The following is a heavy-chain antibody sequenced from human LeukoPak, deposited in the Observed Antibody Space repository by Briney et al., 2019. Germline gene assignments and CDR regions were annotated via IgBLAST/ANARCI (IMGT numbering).Heavy chain of an antibody. Sequence: KPSETLSLTCAVYGGSFSGYYWSWIRQPPGKGLEWIGEINHSGSTNYNPSLKSRVTISVDTSKNQFSLKLSSVTAADTAVYYCARCRRVFGVVIPNHDAFDIWGQGTMVTVPS. J-gene: IGHJ3*02. V-gene: IGHV4-34*01. CDR3: ARCRRVFGVVIPNHDAFDI. D-gene: IGHD3-3*01. CDR1: GGSFSGYY. CDR2: INHSGST.